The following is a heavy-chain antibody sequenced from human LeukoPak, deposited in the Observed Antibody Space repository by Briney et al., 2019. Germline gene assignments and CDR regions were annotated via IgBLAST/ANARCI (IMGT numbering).Heavy chain of an antibody. J-gene: IGHJ6*03. Sequence: SETLSLTCTASGGSISSYYWSWIRQPPGKGLEWIGRVFTSAIISGNTNYNPSPKSRVTMSVDSSKNQFSLKLRSVTAADTAVYFCARTQEAGYSSGQYDSYYYYYMDVWGKGTTVTISS. D-gene: IGHD6-19*01. V-gene: IGHV4-4*07. CDR1: GGSISSYY. CDR3: ARTQEAGYSSGQYDSYYYYYMDV. CDR2: VFTSAIISGNT.